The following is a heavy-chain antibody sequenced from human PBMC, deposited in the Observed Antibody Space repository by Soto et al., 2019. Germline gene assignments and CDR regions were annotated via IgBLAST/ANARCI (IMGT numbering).Heavy chain of an antibody. V-gene: IGHV3-74*03. D-gene: IGHD4-4*01. Sequence: PGGSLRLSCTVSGFTLSNYLIHWVRQAPGKGLVWVSRINNDGSSTMYADSVKGRFTVSRDNVKNTIYLQMNSLRFEDTALYYCARDPGHSNVILEDWGQGSPVTVSS. CDR3: ARDPGHSNVILED. CDR1: GFTLSNYL. J-gene: IGHJ4*02. CDR2: INNDGSST.